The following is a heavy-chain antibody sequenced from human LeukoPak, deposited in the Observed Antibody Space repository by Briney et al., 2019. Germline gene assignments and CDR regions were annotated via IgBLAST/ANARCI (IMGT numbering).Heavy chain of an antibody. Sequence: ASVKVSCKASGYTFTDYYMHWVRQAPGQGLEWMGWISAYNGNTNYAQKLQGRVTMTTDTSTSTAYMELRSLRSDDTAVYYCARVYRGAAAVDYWGQGTLVTVSS. CDR3: ARVYRGAAAVDY. D-gene: IGHD6-13*01. V-gene: IGHV1-18*04. J-gene: IGHJ4*02. CDR2: ISAYNGNT. CDR1: GYTFTDYY.